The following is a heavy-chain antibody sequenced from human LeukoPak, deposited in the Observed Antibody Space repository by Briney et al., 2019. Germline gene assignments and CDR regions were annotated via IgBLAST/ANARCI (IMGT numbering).Heavy chain of an antibody. D-gene: IGHD6-19*01. Sequence: GGSLRLSCAASGFTFSSYWMNWARQAPGKGLEWVASINHNGNVNYYVDSVKGRFTISRDNAKNSLYLQLSSLRAEDTAVFYCVRAVAGKGCIDYWGQGTLVTVSS. J-gene: IGHJ4*02. V-gene: IGHV3-7*01. CDR1: GFTFSSYW. CDR3: VRAVAGKGCIDY. CDR2: INHNGNVN.